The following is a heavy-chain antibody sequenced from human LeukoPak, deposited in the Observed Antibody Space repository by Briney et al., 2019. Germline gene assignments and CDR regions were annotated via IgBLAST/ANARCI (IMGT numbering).Heavy chain of an antibody. D-gene: IGHD4-17*01. V-gene: IGHV4-30-4*07. CDR3: ARRGSGATRYFDL. J-gene: IGHJ2*01. CDR2: IYYSGST. Sequence: PSETLSLTCAVSGGSISSGDYSWTWIRQPPGKGLEWIGYIYYSGSTNYNPSLKSRVTISVDTSKNQFSLKLSSVTAADTAVYYCARRGSGATRYFDLWGRGTLVTVSS. CDR1: GGSISSGDYS.